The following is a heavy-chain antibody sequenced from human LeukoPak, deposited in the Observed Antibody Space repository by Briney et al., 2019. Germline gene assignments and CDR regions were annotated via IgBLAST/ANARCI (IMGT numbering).Heavy chain of an antibody. Sequence: GGSLRLSCAASGFTFSTYSMSWVRQAPGKGLEWVSVIYSGGSTYYADSVKGRFTISRDNSKNTLYLQMNSLRAEDTAVYYCARFPGVYFQHWGQGTLVTVSS. CDR3: ARFPGVYFQH. V-gene: IGHV3-53*01. J-gene: IGHJ1*01. CDR2: IYSGGST. CDR1: GFTFSTYS. D-gene: IGHD2-8*01.